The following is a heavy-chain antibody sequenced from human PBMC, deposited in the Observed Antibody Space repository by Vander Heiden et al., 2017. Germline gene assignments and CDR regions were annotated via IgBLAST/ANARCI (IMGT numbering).Heavy chain of an antibody. CDR3: ARGLGYCSSTSCYPDYYYYGMDV. CDR1: GYTFTGYY. D-gene: IGHD2-2*01. Sequence: QVQLVQSGAEVKKPGASVKVSCKASGYTFTGYYLHWVRQAPGQGLEWMGWINPNSGGTNYAQKFQGRVTITRDTSISTAYMELSRLRSDDTAVYYCARGLGYCSSTSCYPDYYYYGMDVWGQGTTVTVSS. J-gene: IGHJ6*02. V-gene: IGHV1-2*02. CDR2: INPNSGGT.